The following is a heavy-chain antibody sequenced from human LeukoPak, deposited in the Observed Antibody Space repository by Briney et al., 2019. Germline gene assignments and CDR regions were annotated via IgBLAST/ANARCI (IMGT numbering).Heavy chain of an antibody. D-gene: IGHD6-19*01. CDR2: INTNTGNP. CDR3: AREGSGWPLPSLFDY. V-gene: IGHV7-4-1*02. CDR1: RGTFSSYA. J-gene: IGHJ4*02. Sequence: ASVKVSCKASRGTFSSYAISWVRQAPGQGLEWMGWINTNTGNPTYAQGFTGRFVFSLDTSVSTAYLQISSLKAEDTAVYYCAREGSGWPLPSLFDYWGQGTLVTVSS.